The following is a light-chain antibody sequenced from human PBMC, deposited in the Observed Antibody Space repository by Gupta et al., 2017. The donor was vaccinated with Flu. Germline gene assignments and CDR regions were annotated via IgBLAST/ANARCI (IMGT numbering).Light chain of an antibody. CDR2: GAS. J-gene: IGKJ2*01. Sequence: ERATLSCRASQSVNNNLFSWYEEKRGQAPRVIIVGASARATGNPDKVSYSGSGTDFTLTIRRLEPEDVAVYYCQQYGNTAYTFGHGTKVEIK. V-gene: IGKV3-20*01. CDR1: QSVNNNL. CDR3: QQYGNTAYT.